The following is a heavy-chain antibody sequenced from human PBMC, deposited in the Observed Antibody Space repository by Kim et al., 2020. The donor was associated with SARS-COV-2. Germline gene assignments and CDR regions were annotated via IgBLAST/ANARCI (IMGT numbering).Heavy chain of an antibody. CDR3: ARVDAPEYAMDV. CDR2: IYYSGST. D-gene: IGHD2-2*03. V-gene: IGHV4-59*13. Sequence: SETLSLTCTVSGGSISSYYWSWIRQPPGKGLEWIGYIYYSGSTNYNPSLKSRVTISVDTSKNQFSLKLSSVTAADTAVYYCARVDAPEYAMDVWGQGTTVTVSS. J-gene: IGHJ6*02. CDR1: GGSISSYY.